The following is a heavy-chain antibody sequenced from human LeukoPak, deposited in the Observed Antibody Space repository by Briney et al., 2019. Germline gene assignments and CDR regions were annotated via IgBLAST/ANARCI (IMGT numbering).Heavy chain of an antibody. V-gene: IGHV3-30*04. CDR3: ARGTPAVAGIDY. D-gene: IGHD6-19*01. Sequence: GRSLRLSCTASGFTFSDYAMSWFRQAPGKGLEWVAVLAHDGGDRYFADSVKGRFTISRDNSKNTLYLQMSSLRAEDTALYYCARGTPAVAGIDYWGQGTLVTVSS. CDR1: GFTFSDYA. J-gene: IGHJ4*02. CDR2: LAHDGGDR.